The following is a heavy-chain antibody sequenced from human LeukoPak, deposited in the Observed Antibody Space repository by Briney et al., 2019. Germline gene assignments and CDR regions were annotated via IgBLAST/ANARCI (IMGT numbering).Heavy chain of an antibody. CDR1: GFTFNDAW. CDR2: IYSGGST. Sequence: GGSLRLSCAASGFTFNDAWMSWVRQAPGKGLEWVSVIYSGGSTYYADSVKGRFTISRDNSKNTLYLQMNSLRAEDTAVYYCARGERNFFDYWGQGTLVTVSS. J-gene: IGHJ4*02. V-gene: IGHV3-66*01. CDR3: ARGERNFFDY. D-gene: IGHD3-3*01.